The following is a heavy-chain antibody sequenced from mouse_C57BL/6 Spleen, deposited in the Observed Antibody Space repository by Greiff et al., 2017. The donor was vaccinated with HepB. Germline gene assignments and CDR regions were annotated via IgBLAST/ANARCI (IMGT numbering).Heavy chain of an antibody. CDR3: ARFESNYGYFDY. V-gene: IGHV1-82*01. J-gene: IGHJ2*01. CDR2: IYPGDGDT. Sequence: VQLQQSGPELVKPGASVKISCKASGYAFSSSWMNWVKQRPGKGLEWIGRIYPGDGDTNYNGKFKGKATLTADKSSSTAYMQLSSLTSEDSAVYLCARFESNYGYFDYWGQGTTLTVSS. CDR1: GYAFSSSW. D-gene: IGHD2-5*01.